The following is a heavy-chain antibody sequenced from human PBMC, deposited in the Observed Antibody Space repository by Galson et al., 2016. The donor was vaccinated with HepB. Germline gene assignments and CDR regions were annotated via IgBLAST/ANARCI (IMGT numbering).Heavy chain of an antibody. V-gene: IGHV3-11*01. CDR1: GFSFNDFH. CDR2: ISHSGNTR. D-gene: IGHD1-1*01. Sequence: SLRLSCAASGFSFNDFHMSWIRQPPGKALEWISYISHSGNTREYADSVKGRFTVSRDNNKNSVYLQLNSLRAEDTALYYCARDVNNWTGDRRLFDLWGQGTLVAVSS. CDR3: ARDVNNWTGDRRLFDL. J-gene: IGHJ4*02.